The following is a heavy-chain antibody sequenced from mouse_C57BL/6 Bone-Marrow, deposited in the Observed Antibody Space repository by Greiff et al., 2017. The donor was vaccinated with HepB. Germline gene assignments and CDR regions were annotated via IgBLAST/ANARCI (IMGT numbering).Heavy chain of an antibody. CDR3: TRERVGVFAY. J-gene: IGHJ3*01. Sequence: QVQLQQSGAELVRPGASVTLSCKASGYTFTDYEMHWVKQTPVHGLEWIGAIDPATGGTAYTQKFKGKAILTANKSSSTAYMELRSLTSEDSAVYYWTRERVGVFAYWGQGTLVTVSA. V-gene: IGHV1-15*01. CDR1: GYTFTDYE. CDR2: IDPATGGT.